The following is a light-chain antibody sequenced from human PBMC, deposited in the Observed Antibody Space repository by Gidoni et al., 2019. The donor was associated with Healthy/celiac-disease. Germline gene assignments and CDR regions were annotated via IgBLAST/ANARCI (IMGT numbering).Light chain of an antibody. J-gene: IGKJ4*01. CDR1: QSVLYSSNNKNY. CDR2: CAS. CDR3: QQYYSTPQT. Sequence: DVVMTKSPDSLAVSLGEGATINCKSSQSVLYSSNNKNYLAWYQQKPGQPPKLLIYCASTRASGVPDRFSGSGSGTDFTLTISSLQAEDVAVYYCQQYYSTPQTFGGGTKVEIK. V-gene: IGKV4-1*01.